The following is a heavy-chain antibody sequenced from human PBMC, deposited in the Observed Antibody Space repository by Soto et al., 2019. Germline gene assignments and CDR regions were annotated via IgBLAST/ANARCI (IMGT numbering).Heavy chain of an antibody. Sequence: GSLRLPCSASGXTLSNARMSWVRQAPGKGLEWVGRIKSKTDGGTTDYAATVKGRFTISRDDSKNTLDRQRNSLKTEDTAVYYCTTGRGIVVVVAATPLGMAVWGRGTTCTVSS. D-gene: IGHD2-15*01. V-gene: IGHV3-15*01. CDR1: GXTLSNAR. J-gene: IGHJ6*02. CDR2: IKSKTDGGTT. CDR3: TTGRGIVVVVAATPLGMAV.